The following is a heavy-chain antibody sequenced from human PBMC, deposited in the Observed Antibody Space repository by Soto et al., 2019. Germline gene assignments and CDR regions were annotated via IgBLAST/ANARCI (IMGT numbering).Heavy chain of an antibody. V-gene: IGHV1-69*13. CDR3: AFFKRWYYDSSGYARGAFDI. CDR2: IIPIFGTA. CDR1: GGTFSSYA. J-gene: IGHJ3*02. D-gene: IGHD3-22*01. Sequence: SVKVSCKASGGTFSSYAISWVRQAPGQGLEWMGGIIPIFGTANYAQKFQGRVTITADESTSTAYMELSSLRSEDTAVYYFAFFKRWYYDSSGYARGAFDIRGQGTMVTVSS.